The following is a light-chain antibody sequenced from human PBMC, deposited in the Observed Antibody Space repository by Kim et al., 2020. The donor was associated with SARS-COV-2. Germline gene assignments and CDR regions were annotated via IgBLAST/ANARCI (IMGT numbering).Light chain of an antibody. CDR2: GAS. V-gene: IGKV3-15*01. Sequence: EIVLTQSPATLSVSPGERATLSCRASQSVGSYLAWYQQKPGQAPSLLIYGASARATGIPARFSGSGSGTEFTLTITSLQSEDFAVYYCQQYHNWPPLTFGGGTKVDIK. CDR3: QQYHNWPPLT. CDR1: QSVGSY. J-gene: IGKJ4*01.